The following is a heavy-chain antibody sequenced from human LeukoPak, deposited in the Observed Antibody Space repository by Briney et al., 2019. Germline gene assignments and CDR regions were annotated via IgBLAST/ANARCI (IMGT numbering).Heavy chain of an antibody. CDR2: IYHSGST. V-gene: IGHV4-38-2*01. CDR1: GYSISSGYY. Sequence: SETLSLTCAVSGYSISSGYYWGWIRQPPGKGLEWIGSIYHSGSTYYNPSLKSRVTISVDTSKNQFSLKLSSVTAADTAVYYCAGQPPTGSGAFDIWGQGTMVTVSS. J-gene: IGHJ3*02. D-gene: IGHD3-10*01. CDR3: AGQPPTGSGAFDI.